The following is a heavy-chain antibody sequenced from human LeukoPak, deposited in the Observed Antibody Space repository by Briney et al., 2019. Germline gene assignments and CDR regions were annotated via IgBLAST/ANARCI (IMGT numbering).Heavy chain of an antibody. CDR2: IISSSSTI. V-gene: IGHV3-48*04. CDR3: ARDREGYCSSTSCYANYYYGMDV. J-gene: IGHJ6*02. D-gene: IGHD2-2*01. CDR1: GFTFSSYS. Sequence: GGSLRLSCAASGFTFSSYSMNWVRQAPGKGLEGVSYIISSSSTIYYADSVKGRFTISRDNAKNSLYLQMNSLRAEDTAVYYCARDREGYCSSTSCYANYYYGMDVWGQGTTVTVSS.